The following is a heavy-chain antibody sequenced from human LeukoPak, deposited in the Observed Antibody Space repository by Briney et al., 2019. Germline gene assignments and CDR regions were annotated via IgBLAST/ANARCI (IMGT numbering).Heavy chain of an antibody. CDR3: ASLYSGTYNPG. CDR1: GFTFRSSD. Sequence: GGSLRLSCAASGFTFRSSDMHWVRQAPGEGLEWVSAIGTGGDTYYADSVKGRFTISRENTKNSLYLQMNSLRAGDTAVYYCASLYSGTYNPGWGQGTLVTVSS. D-gene: IGHD1-26*01. J-gene: IGHJ4*02. CDR2: IGTGGDT. V-gene: IGHV3-13*04.